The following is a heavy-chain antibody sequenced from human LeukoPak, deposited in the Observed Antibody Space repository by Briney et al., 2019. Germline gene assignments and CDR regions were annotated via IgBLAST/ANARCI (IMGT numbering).Heavy chain of an antibody. J-gene: IGHJ2*01. CDR2: IYYSGST. CDR3: ARGPVSGYENWYFDL. V-gene: IGHV4-59*01. CDR1: GGSISSYY. Sequence: SETLSLTCTVSGGSISSYYWSWIRHPPENGLEWTGYIYYSGSTNYNPSLKSRVTISVDTYTNQFSLKLSSVTAADTAVYYCARGPVSGYENWYFDLWGRGTLVTVSS. D-gene: IGHD5-12*01.